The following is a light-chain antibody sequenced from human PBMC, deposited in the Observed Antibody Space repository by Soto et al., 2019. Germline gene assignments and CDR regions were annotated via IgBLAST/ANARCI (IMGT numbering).Light chain of an antibody. CDR2: KVS. Sequence: DVVMTQSPLSLPVTLGQPASISCRSSQSLVYSDGDTYLTWLHQRPGQSPRRLTYKVSNRDSGVPDRFSGSGSGTDFSLKISRVEAEDLGVYYCVQSTYWPMTFGQGTRLEIK. CDR1: QSLVYSDGDTY. CDR3: VQSTYWPMT. J-gene: IGKJ2*01. V-gene: IGKV2-30*01.